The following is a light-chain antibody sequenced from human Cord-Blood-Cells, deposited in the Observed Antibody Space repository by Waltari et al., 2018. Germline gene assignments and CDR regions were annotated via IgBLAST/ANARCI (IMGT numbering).Light chain of an antibody. CDR3: CSYAGSYTYV. CDR1: SSDAGGYNF. Sequence: QSALTQPRSVSGSPGQSVTISCTGTSSDAGGYNFFPWYQQHPGKAPKLMIYDVSKRPSGVPDRFSGSKSGNTASLTISGLQAEDEADYYCCSYAGSYTYVFGTGTKVTVL. CDR2: DVS. J-gene: IGLJ1*01. V-gene: IGLV2-11*01.